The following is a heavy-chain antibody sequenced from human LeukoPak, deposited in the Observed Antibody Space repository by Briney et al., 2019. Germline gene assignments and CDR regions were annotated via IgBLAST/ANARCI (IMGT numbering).Heavy chain of an antibody. CDR2: IKQDGSEK. V-gene: IGHV3-7*01. J-gene: IGHJ3*02. CDR3: ASRGIAVADPSDAFDI. D-gene: IGHD6-19*01. Sequence: PGGSLRLSCVASGFPFSGYWMSWVRQAPGKGLEWVANIKQDGSEKYYVDSVKGRFTISRDNAKNSLYLQMNSLRAEDTAVYYCASRGIAVADPSDAFDIWGQGTMVTVSS. CDR1: GFPFSGYW.